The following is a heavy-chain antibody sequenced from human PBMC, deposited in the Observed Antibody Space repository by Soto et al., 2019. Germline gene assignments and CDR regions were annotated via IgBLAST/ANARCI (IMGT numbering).Heavy chain of an antibody. Sequence: QVQLVQSRAEVKKPGASVKVSCKASGYTFTSYGISWVRQAPGQGLEWMGWISAYNGNTIYAQKVQGRVSMTTDTSTSTAYMELRSLRSDDTAVYHCARVNYDNGHAFDVWGQGTMVTVSS. J-gene: IGHJ3*01. CDR3: ARVNYDNGHAFDV. CDR1: GYTFTSYG. D-gene: IGHD3-22*01. CDR2: ISAYNGNT. V-gene: IGHV1-18*01.